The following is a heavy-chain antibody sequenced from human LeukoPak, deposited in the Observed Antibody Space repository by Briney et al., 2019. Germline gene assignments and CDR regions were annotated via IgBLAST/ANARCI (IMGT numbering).Heavy chain of an antibody. V-gene: IGHV3-30*18. CDR1: GFTFSTYG. CDR3: AKDKGDFQFDY. Sequence: GGSLRLSCAASGFTFSTYGMLWVRQAPGKGLQWVADISYDGSNTYYVDSVKGRFTISRDNSKNTPYLQMNSLRAADTAVYYCAKDKGDFQFDYWGQGTLVTVSS. J-gene: IGHJ4*02. CDR2: ISYDGSNT. D-gene: IGHD3-3*01.